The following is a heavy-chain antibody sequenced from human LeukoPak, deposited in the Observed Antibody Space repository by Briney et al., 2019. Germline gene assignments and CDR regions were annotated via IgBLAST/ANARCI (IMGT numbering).Heavy chain of an antibody. J-gene: IGHJ4*02. CDR2: IYYSGST. CDR3: ARDRVGFDY. CDR1: GGSISSYY. V-gene: IGHV4-59*01. D-gene: IGHD2-15*01. Sequence: AETLSLTCTVSGGSISSYYWSWIRQPPGKGLEWIGYIYYSGSTNYNPSLKSRVTISVDTSKNQFSLKLSSVTAADTAVYYCARDRVGFDYWGQGTLVTVSS.